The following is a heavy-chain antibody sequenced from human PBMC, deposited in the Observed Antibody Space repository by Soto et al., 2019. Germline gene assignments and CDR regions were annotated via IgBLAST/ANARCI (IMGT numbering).Heavy chain of an antibody. CDR1: GGSISSYY. D-gene: IGHD5-18*01. CDR3: ARSSYGWGRYGMDV. CDR2: IYYSGST. J-gene: IGHJ6*02. Sequence: QVQLQESGPGLVKPSETLSLTCTVSGGSISSYYWSWIRQPPGKGLEWIGYIYYSGSTNYNPSLKSRVTISVDTSKNQFSLKLGSVTAADTAVYYCARSSYGWGRYGMDVWGQGTTVTVSS. V-gene: IGHV4-59*01.